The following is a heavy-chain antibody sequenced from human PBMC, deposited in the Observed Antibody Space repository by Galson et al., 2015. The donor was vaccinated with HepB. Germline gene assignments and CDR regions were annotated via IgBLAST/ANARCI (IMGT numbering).Heavy chain of an antibody. Sequence: SLRLSCAGSGYTFNSAWMNWVRQAPGKGLEWVARIRTQSEGRTAYATPVKGRFTISRDDSNNALYLHMNNLKPEGTAMYYCTADVPEPLSQIDYWGQGTLVTVSS. V-gene: IGHV3-15*01. CDR2: IRTQSEGRT. D-gene: IGHD1-14*01. J-gene: IGHJ4*02. CDR1: GYTFNSAW. CDR3: TADVPEPLSQIDY.